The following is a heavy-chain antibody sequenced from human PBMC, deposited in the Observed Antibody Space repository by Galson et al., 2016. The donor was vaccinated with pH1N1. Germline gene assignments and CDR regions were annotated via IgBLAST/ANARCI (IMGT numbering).Heavy chain of an antibody. CDR2: INPYSGDT. Sequence: SVKVSCKASGYTFTFTGYFIHWVRQAPGQGLEFEWMGRINPYSGDTDSAQNFQGRVTMTRDTSIGTAYMEVSRLTSDDTAIYYCARDVAPPGHYAMDVWAKGPRSPSP. J-gene: IGHJ6*02. CDR3: ARDVAPPGHYAMDV. CDR1: GYTFTFTGYF. V-gene: IGHV1-2*06.